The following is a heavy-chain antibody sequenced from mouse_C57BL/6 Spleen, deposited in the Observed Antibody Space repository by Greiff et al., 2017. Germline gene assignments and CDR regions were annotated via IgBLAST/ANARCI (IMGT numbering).Heavy chain of an antibody. CDR2: INYDGSST. CDR3: ARMDYGSSYGYAMDY. V-gene: IGHV5-16*01. Sequence: EVMLVESEGGLVQPGSSMKLSCTASGFTFSDYYMAWVRQVPEKGLEWVANINYDGSSTYYLDSLKSRFIISRDNAKNILYLQMSSLKSEDTATYYCARMDYGSSYGYAMDYWGQGTSVTVSS. CDR1: GFTFSDYY. J-gene: IGHJ4*01. D-gene: IGHD1-1*01.